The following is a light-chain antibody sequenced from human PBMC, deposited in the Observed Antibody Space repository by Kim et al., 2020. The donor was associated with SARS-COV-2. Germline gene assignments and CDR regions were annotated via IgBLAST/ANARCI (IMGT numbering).Light chain of an antibody. Sequence: SYELTQPSSVSVSPGQTARITCSGDVLAKKYARWFQQKPGQAPVLVIYKDSERPSGIPERFSGSSSGTTVTLTISGAQVEDEADYYCYSAADNYPQWVFGGGTQLTVL. CDR2: KDS. V-gene: IGLV3-27*01. J-gene: IGLJ3*02. CDR3: YSAADNYPQWV. CDR1: VLAKKY.